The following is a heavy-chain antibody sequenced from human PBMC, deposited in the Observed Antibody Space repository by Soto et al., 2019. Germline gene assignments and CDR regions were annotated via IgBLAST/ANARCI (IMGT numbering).Heavy chain of an antibody. J-gene: IGHJ6*02. CDR3: AKDEVLVEVVPRDYYGMDV. CDR2: ISAYNGNT. V-gene: IGHV1-18*01. CDR1: GYTFTSYG. Sequence: ASVKVSCKASGYTFTSYGISWVRQAPGQGLEWMGWISAYNGNTNYAQKLQGRVTMTTDTSTSTAYMELRSLRSDDTAVYYCAKDEVLVEVVPRDYYGMDVWGQGTTVTVSS. D-gene: IGHD2-15*01.